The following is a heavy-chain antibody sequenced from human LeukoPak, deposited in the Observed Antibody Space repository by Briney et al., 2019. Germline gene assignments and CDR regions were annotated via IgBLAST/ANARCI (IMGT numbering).Heavy chain of an antibody. CDR2: IKQDGSET. J-gene: IGHJ5*02. Sequence: GGSLRLSCVASGFPFSNYWMSWVRQAPGKGPEWVASIKQDGSETFYVDSVKGRFTISKDNAKNSLYLLMNSLRAEDTAVYYCARIITHNWFDPWGQGTLVTVSS. V-gene: IGHV3-7*01. CDR3: ARIITHNWFDP. D-gene: IGHD3-22*01. CDR1: GFPFSNYW.